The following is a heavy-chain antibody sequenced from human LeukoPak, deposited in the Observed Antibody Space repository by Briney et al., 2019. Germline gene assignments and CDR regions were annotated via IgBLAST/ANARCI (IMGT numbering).Heavy chain of an antibody. CDR2: INPNSGGT. CDR1: GYTFTDYY. D-gene: IGHD3-22*01. J-gene: IGHJ3*02. CDR3: ARAGVWDYDDSSGYHNAAFDI. V-gene: IGHV1-2*02. Sequence: ASVKVSCKASGYTFTDYYMHWVRQAPGQGLEWMGGINPNSGGTNYAQKFQGRVSMTRDTSISTAYMELSRLRSDDTAVYYCARAGVWDYDDSSGYHNAAFDIWGQGTMVTVSS.